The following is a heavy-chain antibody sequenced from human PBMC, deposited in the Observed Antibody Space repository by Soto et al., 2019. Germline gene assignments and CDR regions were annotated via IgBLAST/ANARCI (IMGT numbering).Heavy chain of an antibody. D-gene: IGHD3-10*01. Sequence: VQLLESGGGLVQPGGSLRLSCAASGFTFSSYAMSWVRQAPGKGLEWVSAISGSGGSTYYADSVKGRFTISRDNSKNTRDLQMNSLRAEDTAVYYCAKGASGYYYYGMDVWGQGTTVTVSS. CDR1: GFTFSSYA. CDR2: ISGSGGST. CDR3: AKGASGYYYYGMDV. J-gene: IGHJ6*02. V-gene: IGHV3-23*01.